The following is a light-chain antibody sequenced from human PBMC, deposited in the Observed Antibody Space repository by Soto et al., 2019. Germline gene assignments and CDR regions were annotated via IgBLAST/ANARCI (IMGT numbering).Light chain of an antibody. CDR1: QSVSSSY. J-gene: IGKJ5*01. Sequence: EIVLTQSPGTLSLSPGEGATLSCRASQSVSSSYIAWYQQRPGQTPSLLIYGASTRATGIPDRFSGSGSGTHFTLTISRLEPGDFAVYYCQRFGGTTFTFGQVTRLEIK. CDR2: GAS. V-gene: IGKV3-20*01. CDR3: QRFGGTTFT.